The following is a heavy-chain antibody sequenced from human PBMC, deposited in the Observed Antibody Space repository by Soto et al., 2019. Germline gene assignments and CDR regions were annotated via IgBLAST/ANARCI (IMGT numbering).Heavy chain of an antibody. V-gene: IGHV4-34*01. Sequence: PSETLSLTCVVYGESFSGYYWSWFRQPPGKTLEWIGDIDHSGTTHYNPSLKSRLTISIDTSKNHFSLGLTAVTAADAGTYFCSRGRPPRYWGQGTLVTVSS. CDR2: IDHSGTT. CDR3: SRGRPPRY. CDR1: GESFSGYY. J-gene: IGHJ4*02.